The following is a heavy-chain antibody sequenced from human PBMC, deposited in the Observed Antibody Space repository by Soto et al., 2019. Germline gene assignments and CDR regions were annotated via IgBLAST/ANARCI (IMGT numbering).Heavy chain of an antibody. CDR2: INHSGST. J-gene: IGHJ6*03. Sequence: SETLSLTCAVYGGSFSGYYWSWIRQPPGKGLEWIGEINHSGSTNYNPSLKSRVTISVDTSKNQFSLKLSSVTAADTAVYYCARLPPYSSGVYMDVWGKGTTVTVSS. CDR1: GGSFSGYY. D-gene: IGHD6-19*01. V-gene: IGHV4-34*01. CDR3: ARLPPYSSGVYMDV.